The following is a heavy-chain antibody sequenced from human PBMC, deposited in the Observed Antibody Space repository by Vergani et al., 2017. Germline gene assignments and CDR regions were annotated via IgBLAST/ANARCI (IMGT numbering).Heavy chain of an antibody. CDR1: GASIDSFY. CDR3: SRDFGGEWYFDL. J-gene: IGHJ2*01. V-gene: IGHV4-4*08. CDR2: VFRNGNV. Sequence: VLLQEPGPGLVRTSETLSLKCSVSGASIDSFYWSWLRQSPGKGLEWIGYVFRNGNVNYNPSFNFRVAIDTSNNELSLRVTSVTAADTAVYYCSRDFGGEWYFDLWGRGATGTVSS. D-gene: IGHD4-23*01.